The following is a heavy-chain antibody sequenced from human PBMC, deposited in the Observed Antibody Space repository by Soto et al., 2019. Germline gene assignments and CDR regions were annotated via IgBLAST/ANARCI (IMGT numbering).Heavy chain of an antibody. CDR1: CGSFIGYY. J-gene: IGHJ1*01. V-gene: IGHV4-34*01. CDR2: INHSGST. D-gene: IGHD2-15*01. CDR3: ARGRGIGGRLEYFQH. Sequence: SETLSLTCAFYCGSFIGYYWSWIRQPPGKGLEWIGEINHSGSTNYNPSLKSRVTISVDTSKNQFSLKLSSVTAADTAVYYCARGRGIGGRLEYFQHWGQGTLVTVSS.